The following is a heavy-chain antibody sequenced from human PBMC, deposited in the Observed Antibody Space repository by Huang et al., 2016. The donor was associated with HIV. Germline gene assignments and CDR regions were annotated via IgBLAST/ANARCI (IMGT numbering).Heavy chain of an antibody. V-gene: IGHV3-21*02. J-gene: IGHJ3*01. CDR1: DFTFSGYN. Sequence: DVQLVESGGGLVKPGGSLRLSCAASDFTFSGYNMNWFRQAQGKGLEWVECISYSGSNIYYADSVKGRFTISRDNAKNSGFLQMNSLRAEDTALYYCARAVQSTLRGFDVWGRGTLVTVSS. CDR2: ISYSGSNI. CDR3: ARAVQSTLRGFDV. D-gene: IGHD2-2*01.